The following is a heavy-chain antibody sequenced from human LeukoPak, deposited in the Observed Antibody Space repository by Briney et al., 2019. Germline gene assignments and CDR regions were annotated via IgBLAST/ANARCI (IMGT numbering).Heavy chain of an antibody. CDR3: AKDKGGGYGNDGFDI. V-gene: IGHV3-30*18. J-gene: IGHJ3*02. Sequence: GGSLRLSCAASGFTFSSYDIHWVRQAPGKGLELVAVISFDGSNKYYADSVKGRFTISRDNSKNTLYLLMNSLRAEDTAVYYCAKDKGGGYGNDGFDIWGRGTMVTVPS. CDR2: ISFDGSNK. CDR1: GFTFSSYD. D-gene: IGHD3-16*01.